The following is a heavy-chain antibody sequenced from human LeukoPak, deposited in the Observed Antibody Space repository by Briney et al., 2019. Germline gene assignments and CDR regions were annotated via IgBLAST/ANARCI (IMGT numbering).Heavy chain of an antibody. V-gene: IGHV4-38-2*01. CDR3: ARHIGGAFSSSWYR. CDR2: IYHSRST. J-gene: IGHJ5*02. Sequence: PSETLSLTSAVSGYSISSGYYWGWIRQPPGKGLEWIGSIYHSRSTYYNPSLKSRVTISVDTSKNQFSLKLSSVTAADTAVYYCARHIGGAFSSSWYRWGQGTLVTVSS. CDR1: GYSISSGYY. D-gene: IGHD6-13*01.